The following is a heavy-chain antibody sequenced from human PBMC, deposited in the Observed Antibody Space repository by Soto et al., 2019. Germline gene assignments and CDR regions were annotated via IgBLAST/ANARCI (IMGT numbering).Heavy chain of an antibody. CDR2: INHSGST. CDR3: ARRRVIRFLEWLPNWFDP. V-gene: IGHV4-34*01. CDR1: GGSFSGYY. D-gene: IGHD3-3*01. Sequence: QVQLQQWGAGLLKPSETLSLTCAVYGGSFSGYYWSWIRQPPGKGLEWIGEINHSGSTNYNPSLKSRVTIAVDTSKNQVSLKLSSVTAADTAVYYCARRRVIRFLEWLPNWFDPWGQGTLVTVSS. J-gene: IGHJ5*02.